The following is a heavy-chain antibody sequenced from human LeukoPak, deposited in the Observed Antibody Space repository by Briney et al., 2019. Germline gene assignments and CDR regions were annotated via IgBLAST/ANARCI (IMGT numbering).Heavy chain of an antibody. CDR2: LTGDGNT. CDR1: GFTFTSYA. Sequence: GGSLRLSCAASGFTFTSYAMSWVRQAPGKGLEWFSVLTGDGNTYYADSVKGRFTNSRGDSKNTLFLQMNSLRAEDTAVYFCAKVKWKLIGYFDYWGQGTLVTVSS. V-gene: IGHV3-23*01. D-gene: IGHD1-20*01. J-gene: IGHJ4*02. CDR3: AKVKWKLIGYFDY.